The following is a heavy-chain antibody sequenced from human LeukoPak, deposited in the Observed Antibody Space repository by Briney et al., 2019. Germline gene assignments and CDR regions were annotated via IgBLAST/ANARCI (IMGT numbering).Heavy chain of an antibody. D-gene: IGHD3-10*01. CDR3: ARDGSGVWFDY. Sequence: GASVKVSCKASGGTFNNYAFSWVRQAPGQGLEWMGGIIPIFDTAHYAQKFQGRVTITADESTSTAYMELSSLRSEDTAVYYCARDGSGVWFDYWGQGTLVTVSS. V-gene: IGHV1-69*13. CDR1: GGTFNNYA. J-gene: IGHJ4*02. CDR2: IIPIFDTA.